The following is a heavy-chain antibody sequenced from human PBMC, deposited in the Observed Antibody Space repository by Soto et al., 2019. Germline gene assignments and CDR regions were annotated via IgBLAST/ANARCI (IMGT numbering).Heavy chain of an antibody. CDR1: GGSFSGYY. D-gene: IGHD2-2*01. CDR2: VNHSGRN. Sequence: QVQLQQCGAGLLKPSETLSLTCAVYGGSFSGYYWSWIRQPPGKGLEWIGEVNHSGRNNYNPSLKSRVTMSVDTSRNQFSPKLSSVTAADTAVYAWARARYCTSASCPGYFQHWGQGTLVTVSS. V-gene: IGHV4-34*01. CDR3: ARARYCTSASCPGYFQH. J-gene: IGHJ1*01.